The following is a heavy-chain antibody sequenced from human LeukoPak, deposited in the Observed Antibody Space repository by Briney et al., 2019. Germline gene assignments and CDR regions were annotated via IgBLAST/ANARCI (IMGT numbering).Heavy chain of an antibody. CDR3: AAETSYVWGSSDFDY. J-gene: IGHJ4*02. Sequence: TSVTVSCKASGFTFTSSAMQWVRQARGQRLEWIGWIVVGSGNTNYAQKFQERVTITRDMSTSTAYMELSSLRSEDTAVYYCAAETSYVWGSSDFDYWGQGTLVTVSS. D-gene: IGHD3-16*01. V-gene: IGHV1-58*02. CDR2: IVVGSGNT. CDR1: GFTFTSSA.